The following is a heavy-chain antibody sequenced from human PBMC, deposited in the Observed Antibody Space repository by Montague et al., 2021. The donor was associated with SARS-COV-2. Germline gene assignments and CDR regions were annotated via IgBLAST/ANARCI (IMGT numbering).Heavy chain of an antibody. CDR3: ARAAAYVLVTNRNYDY. CDR2: ISSSGSTI. V-gene: IGHV3-48*03. D-gene: IGHD2/OR15-2a*01. Sequence: SLRLSCAASGFTFSSYEMHWVRQAPGKGLEWVAYISSSGSTIYYADSVKGRFTISRDNAKDSLYLQMNSLRAEDTAVYYCARAAAYVLVTNRNYDYWGQGTLVTVSS. CDR1: GFTFSSYE. J-gene: IGHJ4*02.